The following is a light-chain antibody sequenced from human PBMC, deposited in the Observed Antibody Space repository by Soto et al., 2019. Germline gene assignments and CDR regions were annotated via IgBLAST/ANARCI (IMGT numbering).Light chain of an antibody. CDR1: QNVNTN. Sequence: EIAMTQSPGTPSVSPGERATLSCRASQNVNTNLAWYQQKPGQAPRLLMYGASTRATGIPARFSGSGSGTEFTLTISSLQPEDFAVYYCQQYNTLNTFGQGTKLEIK. CDR3: QQYNTLNT. CDR2: GAS. J-gene: IGKJ2*01. V-gene: IGKV3-15*01.